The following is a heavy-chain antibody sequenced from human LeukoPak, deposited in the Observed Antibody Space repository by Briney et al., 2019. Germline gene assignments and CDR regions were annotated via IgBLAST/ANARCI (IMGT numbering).Heavy chain of an antibody. CDR3: AKNRVSCSSTSCYASDY. Sequence: AGGSLRLSCAASGFTFSSYSMNWVRQAPGKGLEWVSSISSSSSYIYYADSVKGRFTISRDNAKNSLYLQMNSLRAEDTAVYYCAKNRVSCSSTSCYASDYWGQGTLVTVSS. D-gene: IGHD2-2*01. CDR1: GFTFSSYS. V-gene: IGHV3-21*04. CDR2: ISSSSSYI. J-gene: IGHJ4*02.